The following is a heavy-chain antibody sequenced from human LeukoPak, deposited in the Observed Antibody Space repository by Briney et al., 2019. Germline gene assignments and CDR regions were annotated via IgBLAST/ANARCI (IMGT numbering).Heavy chain of an antibody. CDR2: IYTSGST. Sequence: PSETLSLTCTVSGGSISSGSYYWSWIRQPAGKGLEWIGRIYTSGSTNYNPSLKSRVTISVDTSKNQFSLKLSSLTAADTAVYYCARWYYDFWSGLTYFDYWGQGTLVTVSS. J-gene: IGHJ4*02. CDR1: GGSISSGSYY. D-gene: IGHD3-3*01. CDR3: ARWYYDFWSGLTYFDY. V-gene: IGHV4-61*02.